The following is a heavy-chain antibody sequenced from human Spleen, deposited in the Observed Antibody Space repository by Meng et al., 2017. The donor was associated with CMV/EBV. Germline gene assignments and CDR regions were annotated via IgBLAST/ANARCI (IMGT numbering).Heavy chain of an antibody. CDR1: GFTFNSYA. J-gene: IGHJ4*02. Sequence: GESLKISCAASGFTFNSYAMHWVRQTPGKGLEWVAVISYDGGDEYYADSVKGRFTISRDNSKNTLYLQMNSLRAEDTAVYYCARVDCSGDSCYSGSLDYWGQGTLVTVSS. CDR3: ARVDCSGDSCYSGSLDY. D-gene: IGHD2-15*01. V-gene: IGHV3-30*04. CDR2: ISYDGGDE.